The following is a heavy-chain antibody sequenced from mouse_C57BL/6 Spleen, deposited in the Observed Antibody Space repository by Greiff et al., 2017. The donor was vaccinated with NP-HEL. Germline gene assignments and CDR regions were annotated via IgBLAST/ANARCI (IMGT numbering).Heavy chain of an antibody. CDR2: IWSGGST. V-gene: IGHV2-2*01. CDR1: GFSLTSSG. CDR3: ATKYYYGSSYYAMDY. J-gene: IGHJ4*01. Sequence: QVQLKESGPGLVQPSQSLSITCTVSGFSLTSSGVHWVRQSPGKGLEWLGVIWSGGSTDYNAAFISRLSISKDNSKSQVFFKMNSLQADDTAIYYCATKYYYGSSYYAMDYWGQGTSVTVSS. D-gene: IGHD1-1*01.